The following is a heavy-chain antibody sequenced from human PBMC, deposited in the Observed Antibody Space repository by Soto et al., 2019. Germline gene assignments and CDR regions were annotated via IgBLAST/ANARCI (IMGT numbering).Heavy chain of an antibody. CDR2: IYYSGST. J-gene: IGHJ4*02. CDR1: GGSIRSSTYY. V-gene: IGHV4-39*07. CDR3: ARDDSSGYYFVY. Sequence: SETLSLTCTVSGGSIRSSTYYWGWIRQPPGKGLEWIGSIYYSGSTHYNPSLKSRVTISMDTSKNQFSLKLTSVTAADTAVYFCARDDSSGYYFVYWGQGTLVTVSS. D-gene: IGHD3-22*01.